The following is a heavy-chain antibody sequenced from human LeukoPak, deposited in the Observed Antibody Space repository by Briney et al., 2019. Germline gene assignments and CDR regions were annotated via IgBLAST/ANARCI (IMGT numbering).Heavy chain of an antibody. D-gene: IGHD1-14*01. J-gene: IGHJ3*02. CDR2: TSYSGST. V-gene: IGHV4-59*01. CDR3: ARDKISINAFDM. Sequence: KTSETLSLTCTVSGGSISSYYWSWIRQPPGKRLEWIGYTSYSGSTDYNPSLKSRVTMSVDTSKNQFSLELSSVTAADTAVYYCARDKISINAFDMWGQGTMVTVSS. CDR1: GGSISSYY.